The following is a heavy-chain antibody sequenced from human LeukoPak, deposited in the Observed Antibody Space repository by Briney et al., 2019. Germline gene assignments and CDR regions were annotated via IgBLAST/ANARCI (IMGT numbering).Heavy chain of an antibody. Sequence: PSETLSLTCTVSGGSISSYYWSWIRQPPGKGLEWIGYIYCSGSTNYNPSLKSRVTISVDTSKNQFSLKLSSVTAADTAVYYCARLLDPSSGWYEGSRYYFDYWGQGTLVTVSS. V-gene: IGHV4-59*08. CDR1: GGSISSYY. CDR2: IYCSGST. D-gene: IGHD6-19*01. J-gene: IGHJ4*02. CDR3: ARLLDPSSGWYEGSRYYFDY.